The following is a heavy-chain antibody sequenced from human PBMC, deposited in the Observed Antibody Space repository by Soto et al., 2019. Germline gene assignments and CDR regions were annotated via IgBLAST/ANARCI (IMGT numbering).Heavy chain of an antibody. CDR3: FTPGYSYATDY. CDR2: ISGSGGST. V-gene: IGHV3-23*01. J-gene: IGHJ4*02. D-gene: IGHD5-18*01. CDR1: GFTFSSYA. Sequence: RGGSLRLSCAASGFTFSSYAMIWFRQAPGKGLEWVSAISGSGGSTYYADSVKGRFTISRDNSKNTLYLQMNSLRSEDTAVYYCFTPGYSYATDYWGQATLVTVS.